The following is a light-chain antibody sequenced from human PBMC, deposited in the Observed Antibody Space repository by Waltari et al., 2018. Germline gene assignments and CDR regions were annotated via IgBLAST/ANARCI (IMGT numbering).Light chain of an antibody. CDR3: SSYTSLTNLFVV. CDR2: DVN. CDR1: TSDIGDYNY. Sequence: QSALTQPSSVSGSPGQSITISCTGSTSDIGDYNYVSWYQQHPGKAPKLVIYDVNNRPAGISNRVSGSKAGNTASLAISGLQAEDEADYYCSSYTSLTNLFVVFGGGTKVTVL. J-gene: IGLJ2*01. V-gene: IGLV2-14*03.